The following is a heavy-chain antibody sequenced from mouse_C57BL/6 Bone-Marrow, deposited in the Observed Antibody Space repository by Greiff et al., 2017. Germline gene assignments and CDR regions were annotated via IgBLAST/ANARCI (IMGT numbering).Heavy chain of an antibody. V-gene: IGHV1-81*01. CDR1: GYTFTSYG. J-gene: IGHJ2*01. CDR3: ARKGLGYYFDY. CDR2: IYPRSGNT. Sequence: QVHVKQSGAELARPGASVKLSCKASGYTFTSYGISWVKQRTGQGLEWIGEIYPRSGNTYYNEKFKGKATLTADKSSSTAYMELRSLTSEDSAVYFCARKGLGYYFDYWGQGTTLTVSS.